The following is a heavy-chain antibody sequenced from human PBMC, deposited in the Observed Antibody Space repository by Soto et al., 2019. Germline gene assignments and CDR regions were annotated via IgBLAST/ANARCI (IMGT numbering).Heavy chain of an antibody. CDR3: AGERPIIARVKAALDI. J-gene: IGHJ3*02. CDR1: GGSISSGDYY. V-gene: IGHV4-30-4*01. Sequence: SETLSLTCTVSGGSISSGDYYWSWIRQPPGKGLEWIGYIYYSGSAYYNPSLKSRVTISVDTSKNQFSLKLSSVTAADTAVYYCAGERPIIARVKAALDIWGQGTMVTVSS. CDR2: IYYSGSA. D-gene: IGHD3-16*02.